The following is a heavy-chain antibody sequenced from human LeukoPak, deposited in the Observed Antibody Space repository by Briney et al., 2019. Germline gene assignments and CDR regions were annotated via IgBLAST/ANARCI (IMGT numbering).Heavy chain of an antibody. CDR1: GFTFSSYS. V-gene: IGHV3-48*01. Sequence: PGGSLRLSCAASGFTFSSYSMNWVRQAPGKGLEWVSYISSSSSTIYYADSVKGRFTISRDNAKNSLYLQMNSLRAEDTAVYYCAKVDSSSSRGSFDPWGQGTLVTVSS. CDR3: AKVDSSSSRGSFDP. D-gene: IGHD6-6*01. CDR2: ISSSSSTI. J-gene: IGHJ5*02.